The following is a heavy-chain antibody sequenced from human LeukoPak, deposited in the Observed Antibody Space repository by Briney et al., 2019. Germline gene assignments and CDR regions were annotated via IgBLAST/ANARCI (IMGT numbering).Heavy chain of an antibody. CDR1: GFTFSSYA. CDR2: ISYDGSNK. D-gene: IGHD2-2*01. Sequence: GGSLRLSCAASGFTFSSYAMHWVRQAPGKGLEWVAVISYDGSNKYYADSVKGRFTISRDNSKNTLYLQMNSLRAKDAAVYYCARVLGRCSSTSCYVGYYYGMDVWGQGTTVTVSS. J-gene: IGHJ6*02. CDR3: ARVLGRCSSTSCYVGYYYGMDV. V-gene: IGHV3-30-3*01.